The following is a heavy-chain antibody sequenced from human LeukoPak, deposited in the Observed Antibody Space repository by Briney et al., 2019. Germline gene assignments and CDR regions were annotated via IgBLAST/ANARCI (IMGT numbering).Heavy chain of an antibody. V-gene: IGHV3-66*02. CDR3: VVSLWGYQFDY. CDR1: GFTVSSNY. J-gene: IGHJ4*02. Sequence: PGGSLRLSCAASGFTVSSNYISWVRQAPEKGLEWVSVISNTGATYYADSVKGRFTISRDNSKNAVYLQMNSLRTEDTAVYYCVVSLWGYQFDYWGQGPLVTVSS. D-gene: IGHD3-16*01. CDR2: ISNTGAT.